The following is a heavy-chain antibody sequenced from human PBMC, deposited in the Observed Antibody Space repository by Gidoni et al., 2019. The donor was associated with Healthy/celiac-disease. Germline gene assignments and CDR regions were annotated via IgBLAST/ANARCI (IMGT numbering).Heavy chain of an antibody. J-gene: IGHJ3*02. D-gene: IGHD7-27*01. V-gene: IGHV4-31*03. CDR3: ARRAGDYPTGYAFDI. CDR1: GGYIRSGGYH. CDR2: IYYSGST. Sequence: QVQLQESGPGLVNPSQTLSLTCTVSGGYIRSGGYHWSWIRQHPGKGLEWIGYIYYSGSTSYNPSLKSRVTISVVTSKNQFSLKLSSVTAAATAVYYCARRAGDYPTGYAFDIWGQGTMVTVSS.